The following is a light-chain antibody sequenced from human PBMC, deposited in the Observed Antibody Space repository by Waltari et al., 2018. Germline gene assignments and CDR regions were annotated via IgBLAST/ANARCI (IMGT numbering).Light chain of an antibody. J-gene: IGKJ5*01. V-gene: IGKV3D-20*01. CDR3: QYYDNSVIT. CDR1: QSLSTSY. CDR2: HAS. Sequence: EIVLTQSPATLSLSPGERATLSCGASQSLSTSYLAWYQQKPGLAPRLLMYHASSRAAGIPDRFRGMGSRTDFTLTISRLEPEDFSVYYCQYYDNSVITFGQGTRLEI.